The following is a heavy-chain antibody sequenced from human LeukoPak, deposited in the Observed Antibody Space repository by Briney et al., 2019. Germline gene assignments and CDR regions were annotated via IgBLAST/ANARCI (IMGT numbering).Heavy chain of an antibody. CDR2: IKEDGSEK. J-gene: IGHJ4*02. CDR3: ARGKFDGGWIFDY. V-gene: IGHV3-7*04. Sequence: GGSLRLSCGASGFTLSTCWVHWVRQAPGKGLEWVANIKEDGSEKYYVDSVKGRFTISRDNAKNSAYLQMNSPRVDDTAVYYCARGKFDGGWIFDYWGQGTLVTVSS. D-gene: IGHD6-19*01. CDR1: GFTLSTCW.